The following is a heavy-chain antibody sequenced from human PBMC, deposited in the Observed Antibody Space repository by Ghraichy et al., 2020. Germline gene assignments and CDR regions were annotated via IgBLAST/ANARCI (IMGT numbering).Heavy chain of an antibody. Sequence: SETLSLTCTVSGGSVSSGSYYWSWIRQPPGKGLEWIGYIYYSGSTNYNPSLKSRVTISVDTSKNQFSLKLSSVTAADTAVYYCARGLLWFGELVPVGYYYGMDVWGQGTTVTVSS. V-gene: IGHV4-61*01. D-gene: IGHD3-10*01. CDR2: IYYSGST. CDR1: GGSVSSGSYY. CDR3: ARGLLWFGELVPVGYYYGMDV. J-gene: IGHJ6*02.